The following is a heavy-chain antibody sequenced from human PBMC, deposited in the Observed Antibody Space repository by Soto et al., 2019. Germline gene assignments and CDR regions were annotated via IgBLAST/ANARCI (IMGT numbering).Heavy chain of an antibody. CDR3: ARGSSFRGDFDI. CDR2: IYHAGSP. D-gene: IGHD2-21*01. Sequence: KISETLSLTCGVSGGSVISSSWWTWLRQSPGKGLEWIGEIYHAGSPNYNPSFQSRVIISLDKSKNNFSLRLTSVTAADAAIYYCARGSSFRGDFDIWGQGTTVTVSS. J-gene: IGHJ3*02. V-gene: IGHV4-4*02. CDR1: GGSVISSSW.